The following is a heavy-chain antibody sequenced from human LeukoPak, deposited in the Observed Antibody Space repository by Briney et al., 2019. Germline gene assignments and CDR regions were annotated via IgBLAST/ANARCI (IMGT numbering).Heavy chain of an antibody. D-gene: IGHD5-24*01. V-gene: IGHV3-74*01. Sequence: PGGSLRLSCAASGFTLRNYWIQWVRQAPGNGLVWVSHSNSDGSSTNYADSVKGPFTISRDNAKNTLYLQMNNLRAEDTAVYYCARAIYDAFDIWGQGTMVTVSS. CDR2: SNSDGSST. CDR1: GFTLRNYW. J-gene: IGHJ3*02. CDR3: ARAIYDAFDI.